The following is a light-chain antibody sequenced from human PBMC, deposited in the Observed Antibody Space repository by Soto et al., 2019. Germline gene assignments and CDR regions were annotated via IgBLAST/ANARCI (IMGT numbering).Light chain of an antibody. V-gene: IGKV2-29*03. J-gene: IGKJ5*01. CDR3: MQSTHVPPT. Sequence: DVVMTQTPLSLSVAPGQPASISCKSSQSLLHITGETFLFWYLQKPGQSPQLLIYEVSTRVSGGPDRFSGSGSGTDFTLEICRAETDDVGIYYCMQSTHVPPTFGQGTRLEIK. CDR1: QSLLHITGETF. CDR2: EVS.